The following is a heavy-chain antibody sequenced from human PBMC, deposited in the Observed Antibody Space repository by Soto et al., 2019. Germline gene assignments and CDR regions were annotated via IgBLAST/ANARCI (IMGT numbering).Heavy chain of an antibody. Sequence: QVQLQESGPGLVKPSQTLSLTCTVSGGSISNGGYYWSWIRQHPGKGLEGIGYIYYSGSTYYNPSLKSRVTISVDTSKNQFSLKLSSVTAADTAVYYCARSRRYCSGGSCYDFDCWGQGTLVTVSS. D-gene: IGHD2-15*01. CDR2: IYYSGST. V-gene: IGHV4-31*03. J-gene: IGHJ4*02. CDR3: ARSRRYCSGGSCYDFDC. CDR1: GGSISNGGYY.